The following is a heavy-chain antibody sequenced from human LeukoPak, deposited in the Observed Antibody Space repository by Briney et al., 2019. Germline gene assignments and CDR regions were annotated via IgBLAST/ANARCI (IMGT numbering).Heavy chain of an antibody. D-gene: IGHD6-13*01. J-gene: IGHJ6*03. V-gene: IGHV3-7*01. CDR1: GFTFSTYW. CDR3: ARIAALYYYYMVV. CDR2: IRQDGSEE. Sequence: GGSLRLSFAASGFTFSTYWMSWVRQAPGKGLEWVANIRQDGSEEYYVDSVKGRFTISRDNAKNSLYLQMNSLRAEDSAVYYCARIAALYYYYMVVWGKGTTVTVSS.